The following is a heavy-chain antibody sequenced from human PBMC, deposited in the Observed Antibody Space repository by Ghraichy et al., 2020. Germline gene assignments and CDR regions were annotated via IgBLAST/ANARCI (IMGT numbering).Heavy chain of an antibody. D-gene: IGHD4-17*01. CDR3: ARASTVVRFYYYGGLDV. V-gene: IGHV3-48*02. CDR1: GFTFSGYD. J-gene: IGHJ6*02. Sequence: GGSLRLSCVGSGFTFSGYDMHWVRQSPGRGLEWVSHISSCGRIIFYADSVQGRFTVSRNNAQNSLSLQMNSLRDEDTAKYYCARASTVVRFYYYGGLDVWGQGTTVTVSS. CDR2: ISSCGRII.